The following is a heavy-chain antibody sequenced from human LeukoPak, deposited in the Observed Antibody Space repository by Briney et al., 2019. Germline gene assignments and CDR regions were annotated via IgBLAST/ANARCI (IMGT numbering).Heavy chain of an antibody. CDR1: GFTFSSYG. CDR2: ISGSGGST. J-gene: IGHJ6*03. D-gene: IGHD6-19*01. Sequence: GGSLRLSCAASGFTFSSYGMSWVRQAPGKGLEWVSAISGSGGSTYYADSVKGRFTISRDNSKNTLYLQMNSLRAEDTAVYYCAKDRYSSGPMEYYYYYMDVWGKGTTVTVSS. CDR3: AKDRYSSGPMEYYYYYMDV. V-gene: IGHV3-23*01.